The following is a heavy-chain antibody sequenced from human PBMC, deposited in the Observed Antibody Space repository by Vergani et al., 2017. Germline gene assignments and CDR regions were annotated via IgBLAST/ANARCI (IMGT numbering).Heavy chain of an antibody. Sequence: QVHLVESGGGVVQPGRSLRLSCVVSGFTSSYYGMHWVRQAPGKGLEWVGVISYDGTQKYYSDSVKGRFTISRENSKSTLYLQMNILRTEDTAVYYCATKSCGTPGCQIGYFREWGQGTLVTVSS. CDR1: GFTSSYYG. V-gene: IGHV3-30*03. CDR3: ATKSCGTPGCQIGYFRE. D-gene: IGHD1-1*01. J-gene: IGHJ1*01. CDR2: ISYDGTQK.